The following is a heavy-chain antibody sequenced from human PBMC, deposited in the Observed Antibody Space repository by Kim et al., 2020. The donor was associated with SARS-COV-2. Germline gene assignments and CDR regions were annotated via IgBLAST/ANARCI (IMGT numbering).Heavy chain of an antibody. CDR2: ISGSGGST. CDR1: GFTFSSYA. J-gene: IGHJ5*02. D-gene: IGHD2-2*01. V-gene: IGHV3-23*01. CDR3: AKEGLYCSSTSCYLSVIRFDP. Sequence: GGSLRLSCAASGFTFSSYAMSWVRQAPGKGLEWVSAISGSGGSTYYADSVKGRFTISRDNSKNTLYLQMNSLRAEDTAVYYCAKEGLYCSSTSCYLSVIRFDPWGQGTLVTVSS.